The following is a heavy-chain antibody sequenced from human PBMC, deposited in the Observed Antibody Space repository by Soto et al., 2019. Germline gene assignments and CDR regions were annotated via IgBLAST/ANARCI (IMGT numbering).Heavy chain of an antibody. V-gene: IGHV1-8*01. Sequence: ASVKVSCKASGYTFTIYDINWVRQATGQGLEWMGWMNPNSGNTGYAQKFQGRVTMTRNTSISTAYMELSSLRSEDTAVYYCASWATEGYSSGWFDAFDIWGQGTMVTVSS. D-gene: IGHD6-19*01. CDR2: MNPNSGNT. CDR3: ASWATEGYSSGWFDAFDI. CDR1: GYTFTIYD. J-gene: IGHJ3*02.